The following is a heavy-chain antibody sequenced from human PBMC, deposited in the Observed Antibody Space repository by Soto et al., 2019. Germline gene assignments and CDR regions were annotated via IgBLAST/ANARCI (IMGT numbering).Heavy chain of an antibody. D-gene: IGHD4-17*01. V-gene: IGHV3-33*01. J-gene: IGHJ3*02. Sequence: QVQLVESGGGVVQPGRSLRLSCAASGFTFSSYAMHWVRQAPGKGLEWVAVIWYDGSNKNYADSVKGRFTISRDNSKNTLYLQMNSLRAADTAVYYCTRGTYGHYLGDAFDIWGQGTTVTVSS. CDR2: IWYDGSNK. CDR1: GFTFSSYA. CDR3: TRGTYGHYLGDAFDI.